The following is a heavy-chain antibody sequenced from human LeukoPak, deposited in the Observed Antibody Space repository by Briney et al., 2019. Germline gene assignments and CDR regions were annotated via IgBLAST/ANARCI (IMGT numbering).Heavy chain of an antibody. J-gene: IGHJ3*02. CDR1: GFSLSTSGMC. CDR3: ARLGQPNAFDI. CDR2: FLYSGNT. V-gene: IGHV4-61*08. D-gene: IGHD7-27*01. Sequence: SGPTLVNPTQTLTLTCTFSGFSLSTSGMCVTWIRQPPGKGLECIGYFLYSGNTNYNPSLKSRVTISIDTSRKQFSLKLNSVTAADTAVYYCARLGQPNAFDIWGQGTVVTVSS.